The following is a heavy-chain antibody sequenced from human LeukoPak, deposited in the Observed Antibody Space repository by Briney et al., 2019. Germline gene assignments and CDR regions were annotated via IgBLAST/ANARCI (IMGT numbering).Heavy chain of an antibody. V-gene: IGHV4-59*08. CDR2: IYYSGST. CDR1: GGSISSYY. D-gene: IGHD2-15*01. J-gene: IGHJ5*02. CDR3: ARHVVAVPWFDP. Sequence: SETLSLTCTVSGGSISSYYWSWIRQPPGKGLEWIGYIYYSGSTNYNPSLKSRVTISVDTPKNQFSLKLSSVTAADTAVYYCARHVVAVPWFDPWGQGTLVTVSS.